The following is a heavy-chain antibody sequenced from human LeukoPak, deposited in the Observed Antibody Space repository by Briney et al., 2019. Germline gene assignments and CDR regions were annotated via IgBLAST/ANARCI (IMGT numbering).Heavy chain of an antibody. J-gene: IGHJ3*02. CDR1: GGSISSSSYY. Sequence: SETLSLTCTVSGGSISSSSYYWGWIRQPPGKGLEWIGSIYYSGSTYYNPSLKSRVTISVDTSKNQFSLKLSSVTAADTAMYYCARLYYDFWSGYPDAFDIWGQGTMVTVSS. CDR2: IYYSGST. V-gene: IGHV4-39*01. CDR3: ARLYYDFWSGYPDAFDI. D-gene: IGHD3-3*01.